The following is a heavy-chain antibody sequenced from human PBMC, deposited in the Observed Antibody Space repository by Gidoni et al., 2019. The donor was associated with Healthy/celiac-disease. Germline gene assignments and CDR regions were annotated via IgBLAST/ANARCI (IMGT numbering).Heavy chain of an antibody. CDR3: ARDFYGAFDY. D-gene: IGHD4-17*01. V-gene: IGHV3-30-3*01. CDR2: ISYDGSNK. J-gene: IGHJ4*02. CDR1: GFTFSSYA. Sequence: QVQLVESGGGVVQPGRSLRLSCAASGFTFSSYAMHWVRQAPGKGLGWVAVISYDGSNKYYADSVKGRFTISRDNSKNTLYLQMNSLRAEDTAVYYCARDFYGAFDYWGQGTLVTVSS.